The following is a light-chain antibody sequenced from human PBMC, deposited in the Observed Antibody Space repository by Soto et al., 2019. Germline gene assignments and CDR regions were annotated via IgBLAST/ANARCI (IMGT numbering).Light chain of an antibody. J-gene: IGKJ2*01. CDR1: QSVNSNY. CDR3: QQYGSSPLYT. V-gene: IGKV3-20*01. Sequence: EIVLTQSPGTLSLSPGERATLSCRASQSVNSNYLAWYHQKPGQAPRLLIYGTSSRATGIPDRFSGSGSGTDFTPTISRLEPEDFAVYYCQQYGSSPLYTFGQGTKLEIK. CDR2: GTS.